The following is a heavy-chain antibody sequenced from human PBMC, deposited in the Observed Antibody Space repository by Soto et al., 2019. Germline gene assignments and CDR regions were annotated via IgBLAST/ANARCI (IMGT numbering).Heavy chain of an antibody. Sequence: EVQLLESVGGLVQPGGSLRISCAASGFTFSSYGMSWVRQAPGKGLEWVSSISGGGGSTYYADSVKGRFTISGDNSKHTLDLQVSSLSAEDTAVYYCANRNDYGSGSYFPFDHWGQGTLVTVS. J-gene: IGHJ4*02. CDR1: GFTFSSYG. D-gene: IGHD3-10*01. CDR2: ISGGGGST. V-gene: IGHV3-23*01. CDR3: ANRNDYGSGSYFPFDH.